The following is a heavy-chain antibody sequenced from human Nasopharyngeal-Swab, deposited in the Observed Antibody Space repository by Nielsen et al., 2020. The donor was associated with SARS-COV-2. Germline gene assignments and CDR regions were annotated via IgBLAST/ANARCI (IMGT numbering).Heavy chain of an antibody. CDR1: GFDFRAYA. D-gene: IGHD3-3*01. J-gene: IGHJ4*02. CDR3: ARDQEGRYYDFWSGFFDY. Sequence: GEPLKISCKVSGFDFRAYAMHWVRQTPGKGLEWVALISFNSNNEHYADSVKGRFSISRDNSKNTLTLQMNSLRAGDSAVYYCARDQEGRYYDFWSGFFDYWGQGTLVTVSS. V-gene: IGHV3-30*04. CDR2: ISFNSNNE.